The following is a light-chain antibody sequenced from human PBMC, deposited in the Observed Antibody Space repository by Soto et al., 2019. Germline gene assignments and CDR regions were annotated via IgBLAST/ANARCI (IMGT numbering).Light chain of an antibody. J-gene: IGLJ3*02. Sequence: QSVLTQPPSASGTPGQRVNISCSGSNSGGESKSVNRDRQLPEGAPKLLIFGINRRPSGGPDRFSGSKSGTSASLAISGLQSEDEAEYYCAVWDDSLNGWVFGGGTKLTVL. CDR3: AVWDDSLNGWV. CDR1: NSGGESKS. CDR2: GIN. V-gene: IGLV1-44*01.